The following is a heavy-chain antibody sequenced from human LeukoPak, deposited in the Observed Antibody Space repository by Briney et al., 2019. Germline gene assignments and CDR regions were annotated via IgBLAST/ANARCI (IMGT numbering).Heavy chain of an antibody. CDR3: ARGAALSGSWYASWFDP. CDR1: GGSISSYY. CDR2: INHSGST. Sequence: SETLSLTCTVSGGSISSYYWSWIRQPPGKGLEWIGEINHSGSTNYNPSLKSRVTISVDTSKNQFSLKLSSVTAADTAVYYCARGAALSGSWYASWFDPWGQGTLVTVSS. J-gene: IGHJ5*02. V-gene: IGHV4-34*01. D-gene: IGHD6-13*01.